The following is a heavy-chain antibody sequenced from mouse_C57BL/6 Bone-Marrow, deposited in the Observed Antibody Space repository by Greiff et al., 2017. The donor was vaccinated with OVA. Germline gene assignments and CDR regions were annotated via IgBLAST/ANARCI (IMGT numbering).Heavy chain of an antibody. CDR3: ARYNYYGSSPYAMDY. CDR2: IRNKANGYTT. CDR1: GFTFTDYY. D-gene: IGHD1-1*01. Sequence: EVQGVESGGGLVQPGGSLSLSCAASGFTFTDYYMSWVRQPPGKALEWLGFIRNKANGYTTEYNASVKGRLTISRDNSQSILYLQMNALRAEDSATYYCARYNYYGSSPYAMDYWGQGTSVTVSS. V-gene: IGHV7-3*01. J-gene: IGHJ4*01.